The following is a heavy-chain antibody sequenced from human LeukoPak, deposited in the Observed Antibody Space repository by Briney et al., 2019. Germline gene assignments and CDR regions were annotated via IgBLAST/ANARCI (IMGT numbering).Heavy chain of an antibody. J-gene: IGHJ4*02. CDR2: IYYSGST. V-gene: IGHV4-59*01. CDR3: AGDYEGYYFDY. Sequence: SETLSLTCTVSGGSISRYYWSWIRQPPGKGLEWIGYIYYSGSTNYNPSLKSRVTISVDTSKNQFSLKLSSVTAADTAVYYCAGDYEGYYFDYWGQGTLVTVSS. CDR1: GGSISRYY. D-gene: IGHD2-15*01.